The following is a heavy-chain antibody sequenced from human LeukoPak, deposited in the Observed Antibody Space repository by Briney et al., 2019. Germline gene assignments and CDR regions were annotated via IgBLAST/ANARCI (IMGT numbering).Heavy chain of an antibody. Sequence: ASVKVSCKASEYTFTGYYMHWVRQAPGQGLEWMGWFNPNSGGTNYAQKFQGRVTMTRDTSISTAYMELSRVRSDDTAVYYCARNFYFDSSGYYHYWGQGTMVVVS. J-gene: IGHJ4*02. V-gene: IGHV1-2*02. CDR1: EYTFTGYY. CDR2: FNPNSGGT. D-gene: IGHD3-22*01. CDR3: ARNFYFDSSGYYHY.